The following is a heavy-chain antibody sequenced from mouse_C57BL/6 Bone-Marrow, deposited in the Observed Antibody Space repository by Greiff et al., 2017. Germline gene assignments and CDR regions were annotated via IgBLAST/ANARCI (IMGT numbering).Heavy chain of an antibody. CDR3: ARGGYYGFYAMDY. Sequence: VQLQQSGPELVKPGASVKISCKASGYTFTDYYMNWVKQSHGKSLEWIGDITPNNGGTSYNQKFKGKATLTVVKSFSTAYMERRSLTSEESAVYYCARGGYYGFYAMDYWGQGTSVTVSS. J-gene: IGHJ4*01. D-gene: IGHD1-1*01. CDR2: ITPNNGGT. V-gene: IGHV1-26*01. CDR1: GYTFTDYY.